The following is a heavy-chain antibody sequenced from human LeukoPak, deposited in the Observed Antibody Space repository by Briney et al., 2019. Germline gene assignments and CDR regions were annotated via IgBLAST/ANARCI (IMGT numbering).Heavy chain of an antibody. J-gene: IGHJ5*02. D-gene: IGHD3-22*01. CDR3: AKEPKNYYDSSGLFDP. CDR1: GFTFSSYG. V-gene: IGHV3-30*02. CDR2: IRYDGSNK. Sequence: GGSLRLSCAASGFTFSSYGMHWVRQAPGKGLEWVAFIRYDGSNKYYADSVKGRFTISRDNSKNTLYLQMNSLRAEDTAVYYCAKEPKNYYDSSGLFDPWGQGTLVTVSS.